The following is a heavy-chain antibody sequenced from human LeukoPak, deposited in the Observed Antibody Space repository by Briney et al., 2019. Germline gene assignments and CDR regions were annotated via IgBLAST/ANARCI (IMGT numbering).Heavy chain of an antibody. CDR1: GYTFTSYG. D-gene: IGHD6-19*01. V-gene: IGHV1-18*01. J-gene: IGHJ4*02. CDR2: ISACNGNT. CDR3: ATVSVIIAVAGAYYFYY. Sequence: GASVKVSCKASGYTFTSYGISWVRQAPGQGLEWMGWISACNGNTNYAQKFQGRVTMTTDTSTSTAYMGLRSLRSDDPAVHHCATVSVIIAVAGAYYFYYWVRGTVVTVSS.